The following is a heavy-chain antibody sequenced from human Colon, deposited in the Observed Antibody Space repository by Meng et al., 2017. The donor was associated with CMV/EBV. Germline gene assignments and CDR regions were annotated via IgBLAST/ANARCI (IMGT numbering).Heavy chain of an antibody. CDR3: ARDPSGSRVPFDY. J-gene: IGHJ4*02. CDR1: GYTFSDYQ. CDR2: INSNSGAT. V-gene: IGHV1-2*02. D-gene: IGHD1-26*01. Sequence: VELVRSGAGGKKPGASVKVSCKASGYTFSDYQLHWVRQAPGQGLEWMGWINSNSGATDYAQKFQGRLTMTRDTSITTVYMELSSLRSDDTAVYYCARDPSGSRVPFDYWGQGSLVTVSS.